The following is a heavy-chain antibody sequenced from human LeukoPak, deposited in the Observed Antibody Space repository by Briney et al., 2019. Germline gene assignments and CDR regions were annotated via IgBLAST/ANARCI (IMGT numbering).Heavy chain of an antibody. CDR1: GGSISSYY. CDR3: ARRITRAAAIFLGLEGFDP. J-gene: IGHJ5*02. D-gene: IGHD2-2*01. CDR2: IYYSGST. Sequence: SETLSLTCTVSGGSISSYYWSWIRQPPGKGLEWIGYIYYSGSTNYNPSLKSRVTISVDTSKNQFSLKLSSVTAADTAVYYCARRITRAAAIFLGLEGFDPWGQGTLVTVSS. V-gene: IGHV4-59*12.